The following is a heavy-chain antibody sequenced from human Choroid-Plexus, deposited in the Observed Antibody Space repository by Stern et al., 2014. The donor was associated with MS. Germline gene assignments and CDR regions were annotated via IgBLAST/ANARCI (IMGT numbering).Heavy chain of an antibody. V-gene: IGHV3-30*18. CDR3: AKDRQWSTYFFDY. D-gene: IGHD2-15*01. Sequence: AQLVESGGGVAQPGRPLILSCAASGFTFSNFGIHWVRQAPGKGLEWVALISYDGSDKYYADSVKGRFTIFRDNSKNTLYMHMNSLRAEDTAVYYCAKDRQWSTYFFDYWGQGSLVTVSS. CDR1: GFTFSNFG. J-gene: IGHJ4*02. CDR2: ISYDGSDK.